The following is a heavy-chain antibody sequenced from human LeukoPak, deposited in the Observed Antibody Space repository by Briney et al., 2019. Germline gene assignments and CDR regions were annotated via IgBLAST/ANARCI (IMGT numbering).Heavy chain of an antibody. J-gene: IGHJ6*03. CDR1: GYTFTSYG. Sequence: ASVKVSCKASGYTFTSYGISWVRQAAGQGLEWMGWISAYNGNTNYAQKLQGRVTMTTDTSTSTAYMELRSLRSDDTAVYYCARDPNSGYYDSSGSTYYYYYMDVWGKGTTVTISS. D-gene: IGHD3-22*01. CDR3: ARDPNSGYYDSSGSTYYYYYMDV. CDR2: ISAYNGNT. V-gene: IGHV1-18*01.